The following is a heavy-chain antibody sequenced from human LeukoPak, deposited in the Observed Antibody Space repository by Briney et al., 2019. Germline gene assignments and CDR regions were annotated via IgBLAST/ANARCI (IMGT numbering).Heavy chain of an antibody. V-gene: IGHV3-23*01. CDR1: GFTFSSYG. Sequence: PGGSLRLSCAASGFTFSSYGMSWVRQAPGKGLEWVSAISASGGSTYYADSVKGRFTISRDNSKNTLYLQMNSLRAEDTAVYYCAKEGGYGELSSYFDYWGQGTLVTVSS. CDR3: AKEGGYGELSSYFDY. CDR2: ISASGGST. D-gene: IGHD3-16*02. J-gene: IGHJ4*02.